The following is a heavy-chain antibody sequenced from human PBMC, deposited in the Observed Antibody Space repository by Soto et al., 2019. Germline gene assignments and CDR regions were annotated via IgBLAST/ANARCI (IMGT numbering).Heavy chain of an antibody. CDR2: IYHSGST. CDR1: GGSISSGGYS. J-gene: IGHJ6*02. Sequence: QLQLQESGSGLVKPSQTLSLTCAVSGGSISSGGYSWSWIRQPPGKGLEWIGYIYHSGSTYYNPSLTSRVTISVDRSKNQFSLKLSSVTAADTAVYYCARGGTMVRGVPYYGMDVWGQGTTVTVSS. D-gene: IGHD3-10*01. CDR3: ARGGTMVRGVPYYGMDV. V-gene: IGHV4-30-2*01.